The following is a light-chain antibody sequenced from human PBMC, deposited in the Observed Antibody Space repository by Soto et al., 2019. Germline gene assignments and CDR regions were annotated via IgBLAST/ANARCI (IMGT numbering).Light chain of an antibody. CDR1: QDVDSGY. J-gene: IGKJ1*01. Sequence: EDVLTQSPGTLSLSPGERATLSCRASQDVDSGYLGWYQQKPGQAPRLLIYAASTRATGIPDRFSGSGSGTDFTLTISRLEPEDFAVDFCHHYGTSPQTVGQGTRVEIK. CDR2: AAS. CDR3: HHYGTSPQT. V-gene: IGKV3-20*01.